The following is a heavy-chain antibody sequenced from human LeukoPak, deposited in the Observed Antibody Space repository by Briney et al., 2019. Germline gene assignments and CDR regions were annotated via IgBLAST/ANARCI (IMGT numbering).Heavy chain of an antibody. CDR1: GFTFSSYA. CDR3: AREGSFGEFHDAFDI. CDR2: ISYDGSNK. D-gene: IGHD3-10*01. Sequence: GRSLRLSCAASGFTFSSYAMHWVRQAPGKGLEWVAVISYDGSNKYYADSVKGRFTISRDNSKNTLYLQMNSLRAEDTAVYYCAREGSFGEFHDAFDIWGQGTMVTVSS. V-gene: IGHV3-30*04. J-gene: IGHJ3*02.